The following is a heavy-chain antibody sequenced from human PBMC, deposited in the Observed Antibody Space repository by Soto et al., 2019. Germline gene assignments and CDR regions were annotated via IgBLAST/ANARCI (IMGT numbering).Heavy chain of an antibody. J-gene: IGHJ6*02. CDR3: ARGLDIVVVVAATRLPPSFYYYGMDV. CDR2: INPSGGST. D-gene: IGHD2-15*01. CDR1: GYTFTSYY. Sequence: ASVKVSCKASGYTFTSYYMHWVRQAPGQGLEWMGIINPSGGSTSYAQKFQGRVTMTRDTSTSTVYMELSSLRSEDTAVYYCARGLDIVVVVAATRLPPSFYYYGMDVWGQGTTVTVSS. V-gene: IGHV1-46*01.